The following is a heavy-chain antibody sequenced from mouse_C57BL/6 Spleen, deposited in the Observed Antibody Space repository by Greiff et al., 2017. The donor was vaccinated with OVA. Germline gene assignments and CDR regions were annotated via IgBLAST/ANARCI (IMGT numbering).Heavy chain of an antibody. CDR1: GYTFTSYW. V-gene: IGHV1-69*01. CDR3: ASGDYDRGLAY. J-gene: IGHJ3*01. D-gene: IGHD2-4*01. Sequence: QVQLQQPGAELVMPGASVKLSCKASGYTFTSYWMHWVKQRPGQGLEWIGEIDPSDSYTNYNQKFKGKSTLTVDKSSSTAYMQLSSLTSEDTAVDYCASGDYDRGLAYWGQGTLVTVSA. CDR2: IDPSDSYT.